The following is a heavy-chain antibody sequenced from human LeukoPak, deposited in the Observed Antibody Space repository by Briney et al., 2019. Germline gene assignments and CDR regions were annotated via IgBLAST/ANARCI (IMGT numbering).Heavy chain of an antibody. D-gene: IGHD3/OR15-3a*01. J-gene: IGHJ5*02. Sequence: GGSLRLSCAASGFTFSTYSMSWVRQAPGKGLEWVGRVKSKVDGETTDYASSVKGRFTVSRDDSKNMVFLQMNSLQTEDTAVYFCTTHYDVLTGYYRADWFDPWGQGTLDTVSS. CDR2: VKSKVDGETT. V-gene: IGHV3-15*01. CDR1: GFTFSTYS. CDR3: TTHYDVLTGYYRADWFDP.